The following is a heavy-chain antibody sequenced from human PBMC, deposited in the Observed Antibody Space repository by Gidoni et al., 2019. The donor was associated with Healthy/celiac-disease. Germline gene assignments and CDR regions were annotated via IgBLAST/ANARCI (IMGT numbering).Heavy chain of an antibody. Sequence: QVQVQQWGAGLLKPSETMSLTCGIYGGSFSNYDWSWIRQTPGRGLEWIGEVTHSGRTDYNPSLKGRATISVDTSKNQFSLRLTSGTAADTAVYYCSSRATYGRGGWGDFWGQGTLVTVSS. D-gene: IGHD2-15*01. CDR1: GGSFSNYD. CDR2: VTHSGRT. J-gene: IGHJ4*02. V-gene: IGHV4-34*01. CDR3: SSRATYGRGGWGDF.